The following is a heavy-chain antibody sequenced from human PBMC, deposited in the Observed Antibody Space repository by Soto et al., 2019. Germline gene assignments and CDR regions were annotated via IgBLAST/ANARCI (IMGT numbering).Heavy chain of an antibody. V-gene: IGHV2-70*01. Sequence: PTLVNPTQTLTLTCTFSGFSLSTSGMCVSWIRQPPGKALEWLALIDWDDDKYYSTSLKTRLTISKDTSKNQVVLTMTNMDPVDTATYYCARTRGYYDSSGYPACYYYYGMDVWGQGTTVTVSS. CDR3: ARTRGYYDSSGYPACYYYYGMDV. CDR1: GFSLSTSGMC. D-gene: IGHD3-22*01. J-gene: IGHJ6*02. CDR2: IDWDDDK.